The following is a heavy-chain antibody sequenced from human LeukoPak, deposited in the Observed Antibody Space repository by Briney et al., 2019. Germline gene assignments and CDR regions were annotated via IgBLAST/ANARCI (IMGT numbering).Heavy chain of an antibody. V-gene: IGHV4-4*07. Sequence: RRSETLSLTCTVSGGSISTYYWNWLRQPAGKGLEWIGRIYTSGSTNYNASLKSRVTLSLDTSKNQFSLKLTSVTAADTAVYYCARWITTQGTFDIWAQGTMVTVSS. CDR2: IYTSGST. CDR1: GGSISTYY. J-gene: IGHJ3*02. D-gene: IGHD1-1*01. CDR3: ARWITTQGTFDI.